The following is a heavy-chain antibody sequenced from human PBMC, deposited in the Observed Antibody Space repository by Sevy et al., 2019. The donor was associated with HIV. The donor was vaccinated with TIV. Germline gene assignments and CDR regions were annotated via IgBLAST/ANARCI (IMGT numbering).Heavy chain of an antibody. J-gene: IGHJ4*02. CDR2: IFYSGSA. CDR1: GGSITSSSYQ. CDR3: ASPRACDGECSSDEWGFDY. V-gene: IGHV4-39*01. D-gene: IGHD2-21*01. Sequence: SETLSLTCTVSGGSITSSSYQWGWIRQPPGKGLEWIGNIFYSGSAYYNPSLQSRVTISADTSKNQLSLKLSSVTAADTAMYYCASPRACDGECSSDEWGFDYWGQGTLVTVSS.